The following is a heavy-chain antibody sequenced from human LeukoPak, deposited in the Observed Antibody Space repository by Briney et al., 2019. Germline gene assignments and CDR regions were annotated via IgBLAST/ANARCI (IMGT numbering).Heavy chain of an antibody. D-gene: IGHD3-10*01. Sequence: PSETLSLTCTDSGGSINSNIYYWHWIRQPPGKGLEWIGRIHYSGNTYYNPSLKSRVTMSVDTSKNHFSLRLSSVTAADTAVYYCASLTNFYDSGERFDYWGQGTLVTGSS. CDR3: ASLTNFYDSGERFDY. V-gene: IGHV4-39*02. CDR2: IHYSGNT. CDR1: GGSINSNIYY. J-gene: IGHJ4*02.